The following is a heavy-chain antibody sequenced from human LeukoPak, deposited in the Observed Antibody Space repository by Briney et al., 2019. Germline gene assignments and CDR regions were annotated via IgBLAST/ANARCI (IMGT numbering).Heavy chain of an antibody. CDR2: IISGSSTI. V-gene: IGHV3-48*01. Sequence: GGSVRLSCAASGFTFSSYNMNWVRQAPGKGLEWVSYIISGSSTIYYADSVKGRFTISRDNGKNSLYLQMNSLRAEDTAVYYCAREDHYYHGMDVWGQGTTVTVSS. CDR1: GFTFSSYN. CDR3: AREDHYYHGMDV. J-gene: IGHJ6*02.